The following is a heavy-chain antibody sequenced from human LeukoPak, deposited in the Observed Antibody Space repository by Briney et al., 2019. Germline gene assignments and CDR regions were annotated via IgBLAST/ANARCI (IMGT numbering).Heavy chain of an antibody. CDR1: GDSISSSSSY. V-gene: IGHV4-39*07. J-gene: IGHJ6*03. CDR3: ARDRRYYDSSGYSVFTYYYYYMDV. CDR2: IYYRGST. Sequence: PSETLSLTCTVSGDSISSSSSYWGWIRQPPGEGVEWFGSIYYRGSTYYNPSLKSRVTISVDTSKNQFSLKLSSVTAADTAVYYCARDRRYYDSSGYSVFTYYYYYMDVWGKGTTVTISS. D-gene: IGHD3-22*01.